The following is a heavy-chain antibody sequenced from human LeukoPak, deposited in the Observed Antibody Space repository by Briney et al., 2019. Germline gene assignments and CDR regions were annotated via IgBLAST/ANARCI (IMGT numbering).Heavy chain of an antibody. Sequence: QPGGSLRLSCAASGFTFSSYWMHWVRQAPGKGLVWVSRINSDGSSTSYADSVKGRFTISTDNAKNTLYLQMNSLRAEDTAVYYCARDPEWGRGDYWGQGTLVTVSS. D-gene: IGHD3-3*01. CDR1: GFTFSSYW. CDR3: ARDPEWGRGDY. CDR2: INSDGSST. J-gene: IGHJ4*02. V-gene: IGHV3-74*01.